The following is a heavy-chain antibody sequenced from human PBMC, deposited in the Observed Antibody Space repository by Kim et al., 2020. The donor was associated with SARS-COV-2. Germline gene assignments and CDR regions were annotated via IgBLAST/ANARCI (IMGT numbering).Heavy chain of an antibody. D-gene: IGHD3-16*02. V-gene: IGHV4-31*03. CDR1: GGSISSGGYY. J-gene: IGHJ4*02. CDR2: IYYSGST. Sequence: SETLSLTCTVSGGSISSGGYYWSWIRQHPGKGLEWFGYIYYSGSTYYNPSLKSRVTISVDTSKNQFSLKLSSVTAADTAVYYCASQGLRLGEFSNPPYFDYWGRGTLVTVSS. CDR3: ASQGLRLGEFSNPPYFDY.